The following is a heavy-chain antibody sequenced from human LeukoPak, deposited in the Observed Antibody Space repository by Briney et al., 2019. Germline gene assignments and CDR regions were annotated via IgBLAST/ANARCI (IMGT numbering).Heavy chain of an antibody. CDR2: IYTSGST. Sequence: SETLSLTCTVSGGSISSGSYYWSWIRQPAGKGLEWIGRIYTSGSTNYNPSLKSRVAISVDTSKNQFSLKLSSVTAADTAVYYCARDLPTMIVVAKDAFDIWGQGTMVTVSS. D-gene: IGHD3-22*01. V-gene: IGHV4-61*02. J-gene: IGHJ3*02. CDR3: ARDLPTMIVVAKDAFDI. CDR1: GGSISSGSYY.